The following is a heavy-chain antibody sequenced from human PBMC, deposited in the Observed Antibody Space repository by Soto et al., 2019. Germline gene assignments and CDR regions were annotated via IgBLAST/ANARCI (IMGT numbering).Heavy chain of an antibody. CDR3: ARPPVGISMKLVAFYI. D-gene: IGHD1-20*01. CDR1: GFTFRSYA. Sequence: LVESGGGVVQPGRSLRLSCEASGFTFRSYAMHWVRQVPGKGPQWVAVISHDGSSQYYADSVKGRFTISRDNFKNTLYLEMNSLRVEDSAVYYCARPPVGISMKLVAFYIWGLGTRVTVSS. J-gene: IGHJ3*02. V-gene: IGHV3-30-3*01. CDR2: ISHDGSSQ.